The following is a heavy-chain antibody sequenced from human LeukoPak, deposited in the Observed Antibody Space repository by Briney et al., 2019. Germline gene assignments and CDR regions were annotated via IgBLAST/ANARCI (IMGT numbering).Heavy chain of an antibody. CDR3: ARVLRYFDWLLFDY. D-gene: IGHD3-9*01. CDR1: GGAFSSYA. CDR2: INPNSGGT. V-gene: IGHV1-2*02. J-gene: IGHJ4*02. Sequence: ASVKVSCKASGGAFSSYAISWVRQAPGQGLEWMGWINPNSGGTNYAQKFQGRVTMTRDTSISTAYMELSRLRSDDTAVYYCARVLRYFDWLLFDYWGQGTLVTVSS.